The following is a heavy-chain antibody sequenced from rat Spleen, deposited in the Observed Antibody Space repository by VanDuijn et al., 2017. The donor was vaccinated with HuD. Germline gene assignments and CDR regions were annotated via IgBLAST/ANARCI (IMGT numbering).Heavy chain of an antibody. Sequence: EVQLVESGGGLVQPGRSLKLSCAASGFTFSNYGMHWIRQAPTKGLEWVASISPSGGSTYYRDSVKGRFTVSRDNAKSTLYLQMDSLRSEDTATYYCATDRGYPAPLAYWGQGTLVTVSS. D-gene: IGHD1-4*01. J-gene: IGHJ3*01. V-gene: IGHV5-19*01. CDR2: ISPSGGST. CDR1: GFTFSNYG. CDR3: ATDRGYPAPLAY.